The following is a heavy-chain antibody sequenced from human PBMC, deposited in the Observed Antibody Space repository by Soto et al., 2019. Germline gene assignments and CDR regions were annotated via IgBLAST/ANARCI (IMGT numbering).Heavy chain of an antibody. CDR3: AGMTTVTNDAFDI. D-gene: IGHD4-17*01. CDR2: IYYSGST. V-gene: IGHV4-31*03. Sequence: QVQLQESGPGLVKPSQTLSLTCTVSGGSISSGGYYWSWIRQHPGKGLEWIGYIYYSGSTYYNPSLNSRVTISVDTSKNQFSLKLSSVTAADTAVYYCAGMTTVTNDAFDIWGQGTMVTVSS. CDR1: GGSISSGGYY. J-gene: IGHJ3*02.